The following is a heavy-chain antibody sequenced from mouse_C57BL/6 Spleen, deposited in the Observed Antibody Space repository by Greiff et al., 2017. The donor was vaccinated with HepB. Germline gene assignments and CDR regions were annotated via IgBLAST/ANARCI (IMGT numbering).Heavy chain of an antibody. CDR3: TRDGDYYGSSYDAMDY. J-gene: IGHJ4*01. CDR2: ISSGGDYI. D-gene: IGHD1-1*01. Sequence: EVKVVESGEGLVKPGGSLKLSCAASGFTFSSYAMSWVRQTPEKRLEWVAYISSGGDYIYYADTVKGRFTISRDNARNTLYLQMSSLKSEDTAMYYCTRDGDYYGSSYDAMDYWGQGTTVTVSS. CDR1: GFTFSSYA. V-gene: IGHV5-9-1*02.